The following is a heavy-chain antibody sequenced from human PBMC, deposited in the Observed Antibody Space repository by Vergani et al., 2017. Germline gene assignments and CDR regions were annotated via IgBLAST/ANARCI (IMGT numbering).Heavy chain of an antibody. D-gene: IGHD6-6*01. Sequence: EVQLVESGGGLVQPGGSLRLSCAASGFTFSSYWMSWVRQAPGXGLEWVANIKQDGSEKYYVDSVKGRFTISRDNAKNSLYLQMNSLRAEDTAVYYCARGALRSYSSSRGGENYYYYYYMDVWGKGTTVTVSS. J-gene: IGHJ6*03. CDR1: GFTFSSYW. CDR2: IKQDGSEK. CDR3: ARGALRSYSSSRGGENYYYYYYMDV. V-gene: IGHV3-7*01.